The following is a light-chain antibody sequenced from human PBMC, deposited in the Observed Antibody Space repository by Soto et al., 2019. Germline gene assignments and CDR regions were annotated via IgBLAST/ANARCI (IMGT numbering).Light chain of an antibody. J-gene: IGKJ2*01. CDR2: DAF. V-gene: IGKV3-11*01. CDR1: QNVRSS. Sequence: VLTQSPATLSLSPGERATLSCRASQNVRSSLAWYQQKPGQAPRLLIYDAFNRATGIPGRFSGSGSGTDFTLTISSLEPEDFAVYYCQQRINWPLSYTFGQGTRLEIK. CDR3: QQRINWPLSYT.